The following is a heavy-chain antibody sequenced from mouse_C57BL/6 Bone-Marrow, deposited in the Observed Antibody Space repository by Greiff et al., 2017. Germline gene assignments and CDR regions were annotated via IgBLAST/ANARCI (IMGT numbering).Heavy chain of an antibody. D-gene: IGHD2-1*01. CDR1: GFSLTSYG. CDR2: IWGDGST. Sequence: VQLQESGPGLVAPSQSLSITCTVSGFSLTSYGVSWVRQPPGKGLEWLGVIWGDGSTNYHSALIARMSISKDNSNSQVFLKLNSLQTDDTATYYCASYLLGYAMDYWGQGTSVTVSS. V-gene: IGHV2-3*01. CDR3: ASYLLGYAMDY. J-gene: IGHJ4*01.